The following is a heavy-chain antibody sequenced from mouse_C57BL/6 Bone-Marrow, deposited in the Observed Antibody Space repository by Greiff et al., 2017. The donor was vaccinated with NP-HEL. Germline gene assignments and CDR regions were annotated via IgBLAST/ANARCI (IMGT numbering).Heavy chain of an antibody. D-gene: IGHD2-4*01. Sequence: EVKLQESGPGLVKPSQSLSLTCSVTGYSITSGYYWNWIRQFPGNKLEWMGYISYDGSNNYNPSLKNRISITRDTSKNQIFLKLNSVATEDTATYYSARNYDYGDYWGQGTTLTVSS. CDR3: ARNYDYGDY. CDR2: ISYDGSN. V-gene: IGHV3-6*01. CDR1: GYSITSGYY. J-gene: IGHJ2*01.